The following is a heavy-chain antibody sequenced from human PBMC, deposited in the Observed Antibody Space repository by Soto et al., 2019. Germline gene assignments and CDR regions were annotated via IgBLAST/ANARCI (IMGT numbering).Heavy chain of an antibody. CDR3: ARVGEGRTLRHTGWLDP. D-gene: IGHD3-10*01. CDR1: GFTFSIYG. CDR2: IWYDGSNT. V-gene: IGHV3-33*01. Sequence: QVQLVESGGGVAQAGRSLRLSCAASGFTFSIYGMHWVRQAPGKGLEWVGDIWYDGSNTYYADSVKGRFTISRDNSKNTLYLQMSSLRVDDTAVYYCARVGEGRTLRHTGWLDPWGRGTLVIVSS. J-gene: IGHJ5*02.